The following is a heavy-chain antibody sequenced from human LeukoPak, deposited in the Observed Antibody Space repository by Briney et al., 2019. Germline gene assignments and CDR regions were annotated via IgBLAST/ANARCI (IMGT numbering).Heavy chain of an antibody. CDR2: IIPIFGTA. CDR3: ARDRAYSSRPYYFDY. J-gene: IGHJ4*02. V-gene: IGHV1-69*05. CDR1: GGTFISYA. Sequence: SVKVSCKASGGTFISYAISWVRQAPGQGLEWMGRIIPIFGTANYAQKFQGRVTITTDESTSTAYMELSSLRSEDTAVYYCARDRAYSSRPYYFDYWGQGTLVTVSS. D-gene: IGHD6-13*01.